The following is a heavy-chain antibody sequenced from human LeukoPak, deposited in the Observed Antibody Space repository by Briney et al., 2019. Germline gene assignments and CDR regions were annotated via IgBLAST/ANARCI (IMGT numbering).Heavy chain of an antibody. CDR2: IYDSGST. V-gene: IGHV4-59*01. J-gene: IGHJ6*02. CDR3: AKGGSTNFYYGDV. CDR1: GGSMTNLY. D-gene: IGHD2/OR15-2a*01. Sequence: PSETLSLTCSVSGGSMTNLYWTSIRQPPGKGLEWIGDIYDSGSTRYNTSLESRVTISVDTSKNQFSLKLSSVTAADTAVYYCAKGGSTNFYYGDVWGQGTTVTVSS.